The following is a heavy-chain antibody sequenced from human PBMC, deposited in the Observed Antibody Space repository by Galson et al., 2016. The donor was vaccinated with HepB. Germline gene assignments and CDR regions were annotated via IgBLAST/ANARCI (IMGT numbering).Heavy chain of an antibody. CDR2: ISFDGTNK. Sequence: SLRLSCVASGFTFSAYGMHWVRQAPGKGLEWVALISFDGTNKYFADSVKGRFTISRDNSKNILYLQMSSLRVDDTAVYYCAKSDGYCSGSRCFSFGYYWGQGTLVAVSS. J-gene: IGHJ4*02. V-gene: IGHV3-30*18. CDR1: GFTFSAYG. CDR3: AKSDGYCSGSRCFSFGYY. D-gene: IGHD2-15*01.